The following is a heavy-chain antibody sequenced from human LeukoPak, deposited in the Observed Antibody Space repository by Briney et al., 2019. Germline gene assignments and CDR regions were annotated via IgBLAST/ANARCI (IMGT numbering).Heavy chain of an antibody. CDR2: TVRDDDK. V-gene: IGHV2-70D*14. J-gene: IGHJ3*02. CDR1: GFPLIPSGIL. CDR3: ARDIAVAGRYAFDI. Sequence: SVPASVKPTQTLTLTCTFSGFPLIPSGILVSWIRHPPGNALARHARTVRDDDKFYSTSLKTRLSISKDPSKHQLVLAMTNMDPVDTDTYYCARDIAVAGRYAFDIWGQGTMVTVSS. D-gene: IGHD6-19*01.